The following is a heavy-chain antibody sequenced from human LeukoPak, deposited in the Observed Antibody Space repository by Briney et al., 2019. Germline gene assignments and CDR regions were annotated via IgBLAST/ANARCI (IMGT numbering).Heavy chain of an antibody. J-gene: IGHJ4*02. V-gene: IGHV3-23*01. Sequence: PGGSLRLSCAASGFNFGTYAMNWVRQAPGKGLGWVSSISGSAGSTYYADSVKGRFTLSRDNSKNTLSLQMNSLRAEDTAVYYCARIDGWSNFDYWGQGTLVTVSS. CDR1: GFNFGTYA. CDR3: ARIDGWSNFDY. D-gene: IGHD2-15*01. CDR2: ISGSAGST.